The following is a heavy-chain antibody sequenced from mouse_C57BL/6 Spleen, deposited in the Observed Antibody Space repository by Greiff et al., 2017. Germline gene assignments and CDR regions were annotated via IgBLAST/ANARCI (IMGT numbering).Heavy chain of an antibody. J-gene: IGHJ2*01. Sequence: EVKLMASGGDLVKPGGSLKLSCAASGFTFSSYGMSWVRQTPDKRLEWVATISSGGSYTYYPDSVKGRFTISRDNAKNTLYLQMSSLKSEDTAMYYCARHDDYDFDYWGQGTTLTVSS. CDR2: ISSGGSYT. D-gene: IGHD2-4*01. CDR1: GFTFSSYG. V-gene: IGHV5-6*01. CDR3: ARHDDYDFDY.